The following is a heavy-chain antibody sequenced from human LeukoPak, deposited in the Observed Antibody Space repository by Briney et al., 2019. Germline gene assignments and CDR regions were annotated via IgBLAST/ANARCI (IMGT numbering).Heavy chain of an antibody. J-gene: IGHJ4*02. Sequence: SETLSLTCTVSGGSISSYYWSWIRQPPGKGLEWIGEINHSGSTNYNPSLKSRVTISVDTSKNQFSLKLSSVTAADTAVYYCARVLIAVAGTLDYWGQGTLVTVSS. V-gene: IGHV4-34*01. CDR3: ARVLIAVAGTLDY. D-gene: IGHD6-19*01. CDR1: GGSISSYY. CDR2: INHSGST.